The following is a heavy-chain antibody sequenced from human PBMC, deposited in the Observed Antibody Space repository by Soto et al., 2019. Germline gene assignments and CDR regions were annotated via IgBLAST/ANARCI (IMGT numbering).Heavy chain of an antibody. J-gene: IGHJ4*02. CDR1: GFTFSSYA. CDR2: ISYDGSNK. V-gene: IGHV3-30-3*01. CDR3: ARAVEVALTADY. D-gene: IGHD6-19*01. Sequence: GGSLRLSCAASGFTFSSYAMHWVRQAPGKGLEWVAVISYDGSNKYYADSVKGRFTISRDNAKNSLYLQMNSLRDEDTAVYYCARAVEVALTADYWGQGTLVTVSS.